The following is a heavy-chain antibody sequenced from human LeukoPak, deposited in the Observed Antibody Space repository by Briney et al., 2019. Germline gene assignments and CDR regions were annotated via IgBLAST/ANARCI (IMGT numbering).Heavy chain of an antibody. V-gene: IGHV3-23*01. J-gene: IGHJ4*02. CDR3: AKLDYGDSGR. Sequence: PSETLSLTCAVYGGSFSGYYWSWIRQPPGKGLEWVSAVSGSGGSTYYADSVKGRFTISRDNSKNTLYLQMNSLRAEDTAVYYCAKLDYGDSGRWGQGTLVTVSS. CDR1: GGSFSGYY. D-gene: IGHD4-17*01. CDR2: VSGSGGST.